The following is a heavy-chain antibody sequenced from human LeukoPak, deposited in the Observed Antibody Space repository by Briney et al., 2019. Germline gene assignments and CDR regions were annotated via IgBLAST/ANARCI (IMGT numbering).Heavy chain of an antibody. CDR2: IYTSGST. CDR1: GGSISSYY. V-gene: IGHV4-4*07. Sequence: SETLSLTCTVSGGSISSYYCSWIRQPAGKGREWIGRIYTSGSTNYNPSLKSRDTMSVDTSKNQFSLKLSSVTAADTAVYYCARVIAAAGTGAFDIWGQGTMVTVSS. D-gene: IGHD6-13*01. J-gene: IGHJ3*02. CDR3: ARVIAAAGTGAFDI.